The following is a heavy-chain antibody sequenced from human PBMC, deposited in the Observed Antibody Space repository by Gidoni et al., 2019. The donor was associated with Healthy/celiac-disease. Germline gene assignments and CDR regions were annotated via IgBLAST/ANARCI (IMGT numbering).Heavy chain of an antibody. J-gene: IGHJ4*02. V-gene: IGHV3-15*01. Sequence: EVQLVESGGGLVKPGGSLRLSCAASGFTFSNAWMSWVRQAPGKGLEWVGRIKSNTDGGTTDYAAPVKGRFTISRDDSKNTLYLQMNSLKTEDTAVYYCTTGASFLDIVADDYWGQGTLVTVSS. D-gene: IGHD5-12*01. CDR1: GFTFSNAW. CDR3: TTGASFLDIVADDY. CDR2: IKSNTDGGTT.